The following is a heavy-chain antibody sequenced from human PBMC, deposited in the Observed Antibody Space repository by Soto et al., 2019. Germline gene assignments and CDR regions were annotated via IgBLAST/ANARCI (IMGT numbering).Heavy chain of an antibody. V-gene: IGHV3-64*01. CDR1: GFTFSSYA. J-gene: IGHJ6*03. D-gene: IGHD4-17*01. CDR2: ISSNGGST. CDR3: ARDLRPTVTGYYYYMDV. Sequence: GGSLRLSCAASGFTFSSYAMHWVRQAPGKGLEYVSAISSNGGSTYYANSVKGRFTISRDNSKNTLYLQMGSLRAEDMAVYYCARDLRPTVTGYYYYMDVWGKGTTVTVSS.